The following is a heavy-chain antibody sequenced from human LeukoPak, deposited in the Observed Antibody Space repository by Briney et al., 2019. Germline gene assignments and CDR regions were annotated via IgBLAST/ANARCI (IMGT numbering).Heavy chain of an antibody. CDR1: GFTLSSYT. Sequence: GGSLRLSCAASGFTLSSYTMSWVRQAPGEGLEWVSAIHGSGGNTYYADSVKGRFTISRDNAKNSVYLEMNSLRAEDTAVYYCASRRSGWPNDAFDIWGRGTMVTVTS. J-gene: IGHJ3*02. CDR2: IHGSGGNT. V-gene: IGHV3-23*01. CDR3: ASRRSGWPNDAFDI. D-gene: IGHD6-19*01.